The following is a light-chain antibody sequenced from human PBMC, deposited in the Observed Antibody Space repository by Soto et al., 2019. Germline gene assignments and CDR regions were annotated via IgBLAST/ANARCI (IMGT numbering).Light chain of an antibody. CDR3: QQYGSSGT. V-gene: IGKV3-20*01. J-gene: IGKJ1*01. CDR1: QSIYEK. Sequence: EIVMTQSPATLSVSPVERVSLSCRASQSIYEKLAWYQQKPGQAPRLLIYGASNRATGIPDRFSGSGSGTDFTLTISRLEPEDFAVYYCQQYGSSGTFGQGTKVDIK. CDR2: GAS.